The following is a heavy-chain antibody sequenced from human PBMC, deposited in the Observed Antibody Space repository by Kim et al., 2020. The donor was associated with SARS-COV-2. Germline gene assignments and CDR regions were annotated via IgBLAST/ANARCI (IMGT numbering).Heavy chain of an antibody. Sequence: ASVKVSCKASGYTFTSYAMHWLRQAPGQRLEWMGWINAGNGYTKYSQKFQGRLTITRDTSASTAYMELSSLTSEDTAVYYCAKDWEVRGITPDYWGQGTPLTVSS. J-gene: IGHJ4*02. D-gene: IGHD3-10*01. CDR2: INAGNGYT. CDR3: AKDWEVRGITPDY. CDR1: GYTFTSYA. V-gene: IGHV1-3*01.